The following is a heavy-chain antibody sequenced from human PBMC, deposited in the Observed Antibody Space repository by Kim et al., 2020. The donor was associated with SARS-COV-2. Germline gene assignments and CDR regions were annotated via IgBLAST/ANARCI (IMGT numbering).Heavy chain of an antibody. Sequence: GESLKISCKGPGYNFPSYWIGWVRQMPGKGLEWMGIIYPGDSDTRYSPSFQGQVTISADKSTTTAYLQWSSLKASDTAMYYCVRSAGPYDYYFDYWGQGTLVTVSS. J-gene: IGHJ4*02. D-gene: IGHD3-16*01. CDR3: VRSAGPYDYYFDY. CDR1: GYNFPSYW. CDR2: IYPGDSDT. V-gene: IGHV5-51*01.